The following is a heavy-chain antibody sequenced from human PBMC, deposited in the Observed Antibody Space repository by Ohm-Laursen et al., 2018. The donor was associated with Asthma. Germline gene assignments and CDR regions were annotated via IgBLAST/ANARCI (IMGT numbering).Heavy chain of an antibody. CDR2: INSVFGTS. Sequence: SSVKVSCKTLGGTLGTSVIGWVRQAPGQGLEWLGGINSVFGTSTYAQKFHDRFTITADESTSTVYMTLSSLTSEDTAVYYCARKAGSCITSNCYSLDFWGQGTLVTVSS. D-gene: IGHD2-15*01. CDR1: GGTLGTSV. CDR3: ARKAGSCITSNCYSLDF. J-gene: IGHJ4*02. V-gene: IGHV1-69*01.